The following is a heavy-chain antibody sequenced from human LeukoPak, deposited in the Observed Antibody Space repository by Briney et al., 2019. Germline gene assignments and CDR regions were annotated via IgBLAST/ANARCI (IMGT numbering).Heavy chain of an antibody. J-gene: IGHJ5*02. CDR3: ARRDGYCSSTRCYANWFDP. D-gene: IGHD2-2*01. CDR2: IYPDDSDT. Sequence: GESLKISCQGSGYNFSNYWIGWARQLPGKGLERMGIIYPDDSDTRYSPSFQGQVTISADKSISTAYVQWSNLKSSDTAIYYCARRDGYCSSTRCYANWFDPWGQGTLVTVSS. CDR1: GYNFSNYW. V-gene: IGHV5-51*01.